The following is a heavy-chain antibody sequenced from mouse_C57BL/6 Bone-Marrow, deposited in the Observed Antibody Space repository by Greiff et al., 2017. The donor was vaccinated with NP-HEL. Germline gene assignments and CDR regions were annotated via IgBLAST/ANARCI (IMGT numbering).Heavy chain of an antibody. J-gene: IGHJ1*03. CDR3: TDGYYPYGYFDV. CDR1: GYTFTDYE. V-gene: IGHV1-15*01. CDR2: IDPETGGT. D-gene: IGHD2-3*01. Sequence: QVHVKQSGAELVRPGASVTLSCKASGYTFTDYEMHWVKQTPVHGLEWIGAIDPETGGTAYNQKFKGKAILTADKSSSTAYMELRSLTSEDSAVYYCTDGYYPYGYFDVWGTGTTVTVSS.